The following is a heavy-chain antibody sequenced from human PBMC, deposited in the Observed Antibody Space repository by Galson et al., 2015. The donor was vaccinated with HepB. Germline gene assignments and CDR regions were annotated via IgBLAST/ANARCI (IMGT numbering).Heavy chain of an antibody. J-gene: IGHJ4*02. D-gene: IGHD3-22*01. CDR1: GFTLSSYA. CDR2: CSGSGGST. V-gene: IGHV3-23*01. CDR3: ARAPGYYGSSGYHKAYDY. Sequence: PLRLPCAASGFTLSSYAMSWVSQAPGEGREWVSACSGSGGSTYYADSVKGRFTISRDNSTNTLYLQMNSLRAEDTAVYYCARAPGYYGSSGYHKAYDYWGQGTLVTVSS.